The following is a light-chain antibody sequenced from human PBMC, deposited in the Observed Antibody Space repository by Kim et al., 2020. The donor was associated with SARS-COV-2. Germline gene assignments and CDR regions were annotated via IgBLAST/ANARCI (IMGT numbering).Light chain of an antibody. CDR1: QLGDKY. J-gene: IGLJ2*01. Sequence: SYELTQPPSVSVSPGQTASITCSGDQLGDKYVCWYQQKPGQSPVLVIYQDIKRPSGIPERFSGSNSGNTATLTISGTQARDEADYYGQAWDGRVVFGGGT. V-gene: IGLV3-1*01. CDR2: QDI. CDR3: QAWDGRVV.